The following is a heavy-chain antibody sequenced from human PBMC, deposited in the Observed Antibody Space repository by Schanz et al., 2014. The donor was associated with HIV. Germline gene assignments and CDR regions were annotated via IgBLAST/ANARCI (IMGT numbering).Heavy chain of an antibody. V-gene: IGHV1-2*02. Sequence: QVQLVQSGAEVKKPGASVKVSCKAPGHPFTGYYIHWVRQAPGQGLEWMGWINPNSGGTNYAPKFQGRVTMTRETSVSTAYMELSRLTSDGTAMYYCAREKVGILADYTPNGMDVWGQGTTVTVSS. CDR1: GHPFTGYY. D-gene: IGHD3-9*01. J-gene: IGHJ6*02. CDR2: INPNSGGT. CDR3: AREKVGILADYTPNGMDV.